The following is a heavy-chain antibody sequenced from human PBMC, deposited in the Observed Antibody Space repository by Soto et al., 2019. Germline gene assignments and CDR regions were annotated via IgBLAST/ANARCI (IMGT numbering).Heavy chain of an antibody. CDR1: GFTFTSSA. J-gene: IGHJ6*02. Sequence: GASVKVSCKASGFTFTSSAVQWVRQARGQRLEWIGWIVVGSGNTNYAQKFQERVTITRDMSTSTAYMELSSLRSEDTAVYYCAAEEPSLRPRLYYYYGMDVWGQGTTVTVSS. CDR3: AAEEPSLRPRLYYYYGMDV. CDR2: IVVGSGNT. V-gene: IGHV1-58*01. D-gene: IGHD3-16*01.